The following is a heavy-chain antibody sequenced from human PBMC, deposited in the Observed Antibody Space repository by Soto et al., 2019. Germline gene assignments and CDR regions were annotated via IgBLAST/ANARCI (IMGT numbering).Heavy chain of an antibody. Sequence: TSETLSLTCTVSGGSINSANYYWSWIRQPPGKGLEWFGYIYYSGSTYYNPSLRSRVAISVDTSKNQFSLKLRSVTAADTAVYYCARAGGRWLPPPHFDYWGQGILVTVSS. CDR1: GGSINSANYY. CDR2: IYYSGST. D-gene: IGHD1-26*01. J-gene: IGHJ4*02. CDR3: ARAGGRWLPPPHFDY. V-gene: IGHV4-30-4*01.